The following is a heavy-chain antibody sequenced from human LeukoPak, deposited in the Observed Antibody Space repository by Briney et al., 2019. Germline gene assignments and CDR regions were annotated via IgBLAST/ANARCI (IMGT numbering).Heavy chain of an antibody. CDR2: IYSGGST. Sequence: GGSLRLSCAASEFSVGSNYMTWVRQAPGKGLEWVSLIYSGGSTYYADSVKGRFTISRDNSKNTLYLQMNSLRAEDTAVYYCARSIAAAGYYYYYMDVWGKGTTVTISS. D-gene: IGHD6-13*01. V-gene: IGHV3-66*01. CDR3: ARSIAAAGYYYYYMDV. CDR1: EFSVGSNY. J-gene: IGHJ6*03.